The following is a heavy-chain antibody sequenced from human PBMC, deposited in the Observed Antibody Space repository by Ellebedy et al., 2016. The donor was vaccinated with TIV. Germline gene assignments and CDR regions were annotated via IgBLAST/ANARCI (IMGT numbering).Heavy chain of an antibody. Sequence: MPSETLSLTCTVSGVSISSTSSDWGCIRQPPGKGLEWIATISNSGTTYYNPSLKSRVTISVDTSKNQFSLKLSSVTAADTAVYYCVRYSVPKGTYDIWGQGTLVTVSS. D-gene: IGHD5/OR15-5a*01. CDR2: ISNSGTT. CDR3: VRYSVPKGTYDI. J-gene: IGHJ3*02. V-gene: IGHV4-39*01. CDR1: GVSISSTSSD.